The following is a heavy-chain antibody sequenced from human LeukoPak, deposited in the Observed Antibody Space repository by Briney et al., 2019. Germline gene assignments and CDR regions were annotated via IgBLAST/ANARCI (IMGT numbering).Heavy chain of an antibody. CDR3: ARDFAGGGPGDY. V-gene: IGHV3-7*01. CDR1: GFTFSSYW. J-gene: IGHJ4*02. D-gene: IGHD2-15*01. Sequence: PGGSLRLSCVASGFTFSSYWMIWVRQAPGRGLDWVANIKQDGREKYYVGSVKGRFTIYRDNAKNSLYLQMNRLRAEDTAVYYCARDFAGGGPGDYWGQGTLVTVSS. CDR2: IKQDGREK.